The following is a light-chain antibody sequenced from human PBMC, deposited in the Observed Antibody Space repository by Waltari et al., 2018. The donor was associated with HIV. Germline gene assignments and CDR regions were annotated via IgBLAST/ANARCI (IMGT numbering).Light chain of an antibody. Sequence: QTVVTKEPSLSVSPGGTVTLTCALISGSVSTCFYPSWYQQTPGQAPRTLSYSTNTRSSGVPDRFSGSILGNKAALTITGAQADDESDYDCVLFRGNDICVSGGGTNLTVL. J-gene: IGLJ3*02. CDR1: SGSVSTCFY. CDR3: VLFRGNDICV. CDR2: STN. V-gene: IGLV8-61*01.